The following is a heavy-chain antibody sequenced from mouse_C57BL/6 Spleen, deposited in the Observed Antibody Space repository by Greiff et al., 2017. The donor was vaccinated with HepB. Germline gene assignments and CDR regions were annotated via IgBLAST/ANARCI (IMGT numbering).Heavy chain of an antibody. V-gene: IGHV5-4*01. CDR3: ARHYYGSSPYAMDY. D-gene: IGHD1-1*01. Sequence: EVQVVESGGGLVKPGGSLKLSCAASGFTFSSYAMSWVRQTPEKRLEWVATISDGGSYTYYPDNVKGRFTISRDNAKNNLYLQMSHLKSEDTAMYYCARHYYGSSPYAMDYWGQGTSVTVSS. CDR2: ISDGGSYT. CDR1: GFTFSSYA. J-gene: IGHJ4*01.